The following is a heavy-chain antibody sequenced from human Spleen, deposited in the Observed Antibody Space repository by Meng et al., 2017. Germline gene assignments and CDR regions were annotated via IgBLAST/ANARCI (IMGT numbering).Heavy chain of an antibody. CDR3: AKDQSRGGFIRYYYGMDV. V-gene: IGHV3-21*04. J-gene: IGHJ6*02. CDR1: GFTFSSYS. CDR2: ISSSSSYI. Sequence: GGSLRLSCAASGFTFSSYSMNWVRQAPGKGLEWVSSISSSSSYIYYADSVKGRFTISRDNAKNSLYLQMNSLRPEDTAFYYCAKDQSRGGFIRYYYGMDVWGQGTTVTVSS. D-gene: IGHD3-16*01.